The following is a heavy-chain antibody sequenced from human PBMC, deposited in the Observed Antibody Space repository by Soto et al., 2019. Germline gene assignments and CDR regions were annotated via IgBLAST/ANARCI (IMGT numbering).Heavy chain of an antibody. Sequence: GGSLRLSCAASGFTFSSYSMNWVRQAPGKGLEWVSYISSSSTIYYADSVKGRFTISRDNAKNSLYLQMNSLRDEDTAVYYCARDRLWFGEVIWGQGTMVTVSS. CDR3: ARDRLWFGEVI. D-gene: IGHD3-10*01. CDR2: ISSSSTI. CDR1: GFTFSSYS. J-gene: IGHJ3*02. V-gene: IGHV3-48*02.